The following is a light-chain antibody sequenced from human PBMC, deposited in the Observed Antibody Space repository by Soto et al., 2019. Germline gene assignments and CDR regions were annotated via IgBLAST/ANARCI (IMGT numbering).Light chain of an antibody. Sequence: IQFTQSPSSLSSYLLDIVTITCRASQSISSYLNWYQQKPGKAPKLLIYAASSLQSGVPSRFSGSGSGTEFTLTISSLKPDDFATYYCQKYNSYSFGQGTKVDIK. J-gene: IGKJ1*01. CDR2: AAS. CDR1: QSISSY. V-gene: IGKV1-39*01. CDR3: QKYNSYS.